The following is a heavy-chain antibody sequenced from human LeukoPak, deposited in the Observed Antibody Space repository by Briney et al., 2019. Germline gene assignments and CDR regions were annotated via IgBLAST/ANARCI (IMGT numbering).Heavy chain of an antibody. CDR3: ARIRYCTNGVCYREYYFDY. V-gene: IGHV3-11*04. D-gene: IGHD2-8*01. CDR2: ISSSGSTI. Sequence: GGSLRLSCAASGFTFSDYYMSRIRQAPGKGLEWVSYISSSGSTIYYADSVKGRFTISRDNAKNSLYLQMNSLRAEDTALYYCARIRYCTNGVCYREYYFDYWGQGTLVTVSS. CDR1: GFTFSDYY. J-gene: IGHJ4*02.